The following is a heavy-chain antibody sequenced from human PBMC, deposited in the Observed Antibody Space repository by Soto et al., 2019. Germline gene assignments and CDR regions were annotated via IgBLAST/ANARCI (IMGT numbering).Heavy chain of an antibody. J-gene: IGHJ4*02. CDR2: MYHSGST. CDR1: GGSISSGGYS. CDR3: ARVPDY. Sequence: QLQLQESGSGLVKPSQTLSLTCAVSGGSISSGGYSWSWIRQPPGKGLEWIGYMYHSGSTYYNPSLKTRVTISIDRSKNQVSLKLSSVTASDTAMYYCARVPDYWGQGILVTVSS. D-gene: IGHD2-2*01. V-gene: IGHV4-30-2*01.